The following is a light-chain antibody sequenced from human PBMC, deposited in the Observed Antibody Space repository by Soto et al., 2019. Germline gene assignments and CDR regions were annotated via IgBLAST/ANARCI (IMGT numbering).Light chain of an antibody. V-gene: IGKV4-1*01. J-gene: IGKJ1*01. Sequence: DIVMTQSPDSLAVSLGGWATINCKSSQSVLYSSNNKNYLAWYQQKPGQPPKLLIYGASTRESGVPDRFSGSGSGTDFTPTISRLQAEDVAVYYCQQYYGTPRTFGQGTKVEIK. CDR1: QSVLYSSNNKNY. CDR2: GAS. CDR3: QQYYGTPRT.